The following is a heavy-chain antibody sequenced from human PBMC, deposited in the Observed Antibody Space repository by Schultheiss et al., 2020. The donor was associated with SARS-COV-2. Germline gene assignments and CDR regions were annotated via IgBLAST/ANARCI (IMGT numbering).Heavy chain of an antibody. D-gene: IGHD3-10*01. V-gene: IGHV5-51*01. CDR2: IYPGDSDS. CDR3: ARTYGSGTSIDY. CDR1: GYTFSSYW. Sequence: GGSLRLSCKGSGYTFSSYWIGWVRQMPGKGLEWLGIIYPGDSDSRYRPSFQGRVTISADKSISTAYLQWSSLKASDTAIYYCARTYGSGTSIDYWGQGTLVTVSS. J-gene: IGHJ4*02.